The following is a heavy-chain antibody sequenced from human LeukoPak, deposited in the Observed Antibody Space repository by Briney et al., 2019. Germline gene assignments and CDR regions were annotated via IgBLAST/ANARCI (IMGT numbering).Heavy chain of an antibody. D-gene: IGHD4-17*01. CDR2: ISDSGGTI. Sequence: GGSLRLSCAASGLTFRSYAMSWVRQAPGKGLEWVSGISDSGGTIYYADSVKGRFTISRDNSKNTLYLQMNSLRAEDTAVYYCTTDARDDYGDYLFDYWGQGTLVTVSS. V-gene: IGHV3-23*01. CDR3: TTDARDDYGDYLFDY. J-gene: IGHJ4*02. CDR1: GLTFRSYA.